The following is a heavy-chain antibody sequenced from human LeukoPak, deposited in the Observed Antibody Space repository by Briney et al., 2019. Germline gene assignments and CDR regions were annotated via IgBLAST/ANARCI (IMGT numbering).Heavy chain of an antibody. CDR2: VSGYNGNT. D-gene: IGHD3-16*02. CDR3: ARDRPVMITFGGVIIAAY. J-gene: IGHJ4*02. V-gene: IGHV1-18*01. CDR1: GYTFTSHG. Sequence: GASVKVSCKASGYTFTSHGINWLRQAPGQGLEWMGWVSGYNGNTEYAQKFQGRVTMTTDRSTNAVYMELRSLRSDDTAVYYCARDRPVMITFGGVIIAAYWGQGTLVSVSS.